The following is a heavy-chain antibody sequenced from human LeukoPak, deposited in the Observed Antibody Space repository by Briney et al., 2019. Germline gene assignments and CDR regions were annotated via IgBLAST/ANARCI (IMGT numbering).Heavy chain of an antibody. CDR1: GYTLTELS. CDR2: FDPEDGET. Sequence: ASVKVSCKVSGYTLTELSMHWVRQAPGKGLEWMGGFDPEDGETIYAQKFQGRVTMTEDTSTDTAYMELSSLRSEDTAVYYCATSSLTGYCYNWFDPWGQGTLVTVSS. CDR3: ATSSLTGYCYNWFDP. J-gene: IGHJ5*02. V-gene: IGHV1-24*01. D-gene: IGHD3-9*01.